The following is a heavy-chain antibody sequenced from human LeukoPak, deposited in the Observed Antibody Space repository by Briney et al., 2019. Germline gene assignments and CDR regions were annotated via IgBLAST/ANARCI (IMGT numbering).Heavy chain of an antibody. V-gene: IGHV3-30*02. Sequence: PGGSLRLSCAASGFTFSSYGMHWVRQAPGKGLEWVAFIRYDGSNKYYADSVKGRFTISRDNSKSTLYLQMNSLRAEDTAVYYCAKVGSNCFDYWGQGTLVTVSS. CDR1: GFTFSSYG. J-gene: IGHJ4*02. CDR2: IRYDGSNK. D-gene: IGHD6-13*01. CDR3: AKVGSNCFDY.